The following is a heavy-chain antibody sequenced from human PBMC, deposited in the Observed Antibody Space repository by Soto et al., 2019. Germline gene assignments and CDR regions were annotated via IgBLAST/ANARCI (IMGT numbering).Heavy chain of an antibody. V-gene: IGHV4-39*07. D-gene: IGHD6-13*01. CDR2: IYHSGST. CDR3: ARGNQEYSSSWFDY. J-gene: IGHJ4*02. CDR1: GGSISSGVYY. Sequence: PSETLSLTCTVSGGSISSGVYYWSWIRQPPGKGLEWIGEIYHSGSTNYNPSLKSRVTISVDKSKNQFSLKLSSVTAADTAVYYCARGNQEYSSSWFDYWGQGTLVTVSS.